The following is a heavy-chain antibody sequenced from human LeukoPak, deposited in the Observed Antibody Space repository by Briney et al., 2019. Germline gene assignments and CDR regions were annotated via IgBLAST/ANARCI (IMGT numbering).Heavy chain of an antibody. CDR3: ARSNYYYDSSGYVYYFDY. J-gene: IGHJ4*02. CDR1: GYTFTGYY. Sequence: ASVKVSCKASGYTFTGYYMHWVRQAPGQGLEWMGRINPNSGGTNYAQKFQGRVTMTRDTSISTAYIELSRLRSDDTAVYYCARSNYYYDSSGYVYYFDYWGQGTLVTVSS. CDR2: INPNSGGT. V-gene: IGHV1-2*06. D-gene: IGHD3-22*01.